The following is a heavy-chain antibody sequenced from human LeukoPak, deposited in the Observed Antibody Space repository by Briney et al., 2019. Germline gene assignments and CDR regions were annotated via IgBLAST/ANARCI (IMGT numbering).Heavy chain of an antibody. CDR3: ARDATGYSSGWFDY. D-gene: IGHD6-19*01. V-gene: IGHV3-48*03. Sequence: GGSLRLSCAASGFTFSSYEMNWVRQAPGEGLEWVSYISSSGSTIYYADSVKGRFTISRDNAKDSLYLQMNSLRAEDTAVYYCARDATGYSSGWFDYWGQGTLVTVSS. J-gene: IGHJ4*02. CDR1: GFTFSSYE. CDR2: ISSSGSTI.